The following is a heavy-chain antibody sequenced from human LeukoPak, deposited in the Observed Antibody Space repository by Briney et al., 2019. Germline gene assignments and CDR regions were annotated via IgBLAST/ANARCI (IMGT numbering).Heavy chain of an antibody. V-gene: IGHV1-69*02. J-gene: IGHJ4*02. CDR3: VTQGWHRRTQPPY. D-gene: IGHD1-14*01. CDR1: GGTFSSYT. Sequence: SVKVSCKASGGTFSSYTISWVRQTPGQGLEWMGRIIPILGIANYAQKFQGRVTITADKSTSTAYMELSSLRSEDTAVYYCVTQGWHRRTQPPYWGQGTLVTVSS. CDR2: IIPILGIA.